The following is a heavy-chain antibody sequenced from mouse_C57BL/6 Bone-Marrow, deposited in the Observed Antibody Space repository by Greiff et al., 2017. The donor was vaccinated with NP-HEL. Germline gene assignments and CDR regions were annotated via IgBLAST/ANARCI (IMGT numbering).Heavy chain of an antibody. D-gene: IGHD2-5*01. J-gene: IGHJ1*03. CDR1: GFNIKDDY. CDR3: TAYSNYRYFDV. Sequence: VQLQQSGAELVRPGASVKLSCTASGFNIKDDYMHWVKQRPEQGLEWIGWIDPANGDTEYASKFQGKATITADTSSNTAYLQLSSLTSEDTAVYYCTAYSNYRYFDVWGTGTTVTVSS. CDR2: IDPANGDT. V-gene: IGHV14-4*01.